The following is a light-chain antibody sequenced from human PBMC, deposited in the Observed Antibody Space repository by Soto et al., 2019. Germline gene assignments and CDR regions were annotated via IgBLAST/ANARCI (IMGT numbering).Light chain of an antibody. V-gene: IGKV1-33*01. Sequence: DIQMTQSPSSLSASVGDRVTITCQATQVINNYLNWYQQTSGKAPTLLISDTSILETGGPSRFSGSGSGTDFSFTISSLQPEDVATYYCQQVHNLPLTFGGGTKVEIK. CDR2: DTS. CDR3: QQVHNLPLT. CDR1: QVINNY. J-gene: IGKJ4*01.